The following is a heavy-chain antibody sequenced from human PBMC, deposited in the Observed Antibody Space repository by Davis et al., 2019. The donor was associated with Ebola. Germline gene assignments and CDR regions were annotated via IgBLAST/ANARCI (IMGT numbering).Heavy chain of an antibody. Sequence: MPSETLSLTCTVSGGSISSYYWSWIRQPPGKGLEWIGYIYYSGSTNYNPSLKSRVTISVDTSKNQFSLKLSSVTAADTAVYYCARHWAGYSSSWFFFDYWGQGTLVTVSS. V-gene: IGHV4-59*08. D-gene: IGHD6-13*01. J-gene: IGHJ4*02. CDR1: GGSISSYY. CDR3: ARHWAGYSSSWFFFDY. CDR2: IYYSGST.